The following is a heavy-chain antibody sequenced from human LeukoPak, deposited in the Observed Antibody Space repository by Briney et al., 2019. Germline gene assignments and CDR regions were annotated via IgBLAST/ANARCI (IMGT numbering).Heavy chain of an antibody. CDR2: IYYSGST. CDR3: ARVPNPDYGSGCWIFDY. V-gene: IGHV4-39*07. Sequence: SETLSLTCTVSGGSISSSSYYWGWIRQPPGKGLEWIGSIYYSGSTYYNPSLKSRVTISVDTSKNQFSLKLSSVTAADTAVYYCARVPNPDYGSGCWIFDYWGQGTLVTVSS. D-gene: IGHD3-10*01. J-gene: IGHJ4*02. CDR1: GGSISSSSYY.